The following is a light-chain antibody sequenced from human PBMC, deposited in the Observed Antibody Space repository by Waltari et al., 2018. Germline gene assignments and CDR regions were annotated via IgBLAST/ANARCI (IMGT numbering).Light chain of an antibody. CDR2: DVS. J-gene: IGLJ3*02. Sequence: QSALTQSASVSGSPGQSITISCTGTASVVAFSNYVSWYQQHPGKAPKVIIYDVSERPSGVSNRFSGSKSGNSAFLTISGLQAEDEADYYCNSYTGSSSWVFGGGTKLTV. CDR1: ASVVAFSNY. CDR3: NSYTGSSSWV. V-gene: IGLV2-14*03.